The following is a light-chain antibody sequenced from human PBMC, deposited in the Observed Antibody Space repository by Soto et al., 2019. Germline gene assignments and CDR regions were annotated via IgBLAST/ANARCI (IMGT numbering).Light chain of an antibody. Sequence: QSALTQPPSASGSPGQSVTISCTGTSSDVGGYNYVSWYQQHPGKAPKLVIYEVSKRPSGVPDRLSGSKSGNTASLTVSGLQAEDEADYYCSSYAGSNNLVFGTGTKVTVL. V-gene: IGLV2-8*01. J-gene: IGLJ1*01. CDR1: SSDVGGYNY. CDR2: EVS. CDR3: SSYAGSNNLV.